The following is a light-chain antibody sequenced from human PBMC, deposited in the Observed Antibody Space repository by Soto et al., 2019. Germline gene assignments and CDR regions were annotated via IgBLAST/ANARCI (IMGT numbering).Light chain of an antibody. CDR1: TTDVGGFNY. V-gene: IGLV2-14*01. CDR3: SSYSSGTTSYV. J-gene: IGLJ1*01. CDR2: EVN. Sequence: QSALTQPASVSGSPGQSITISCTGTTTDVGGFNYVSWYQQHPGRAPKLIIYEVNNRPSGVSNRFSGSKSGNTASLTNSGLQAEDEADYYCSSYSSGTTSYVFGIGTKSPS.